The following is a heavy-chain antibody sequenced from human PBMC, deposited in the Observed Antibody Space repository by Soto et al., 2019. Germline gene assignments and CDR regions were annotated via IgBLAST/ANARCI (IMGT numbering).Heavy chain of an antibody. CDR1: GYSFTSYW. V-gene: IGHV5-51*01. CDR2: IYPGDSDT. Sequence: GESLKISCKGSGYSFTSYWIGWVRQMPGKGLEWMGIIYPGDSDTRYSPSFQGQVTISADKSISTAYLQWRSLKASDTAMYYCASVSGSGSTLDLTYYFDYWGQGTLVTVSS. CDR3: ASVSGSGSTLDLTYYFDY. J-gene: IGHJ4*02. D-gene: IGHD3-22*01.